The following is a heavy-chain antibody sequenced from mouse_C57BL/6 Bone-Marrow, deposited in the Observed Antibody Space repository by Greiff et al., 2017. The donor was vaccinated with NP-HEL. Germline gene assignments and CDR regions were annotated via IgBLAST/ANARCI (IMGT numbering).Heavy chain of an antibody. V-gene: IGHV1-80*01. D-gene: IGHD1-1*01. CDR1: GYAFSSYW. CDR3: ARSGYYGSSYRFAY. Sequence: QVQLQQSGAELVKPGASVKISCKASGYAFSSYWMNWVKQRLGKGLEWIGQIYPGDGDTNYNGKFKGKATLTADKSSSTAYMQLSSLTSEDSAVYFCARSGYYGSSYRFAYWGQGTLVTVSA. CDR2: IYPGDGDT. J-gene: IGHJ3*01.